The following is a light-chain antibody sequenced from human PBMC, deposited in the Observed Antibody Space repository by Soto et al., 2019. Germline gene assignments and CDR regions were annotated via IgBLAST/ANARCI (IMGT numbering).Light chain of an antibody. CDR2: AAS. CDR1: QSISSN. CDR3: QQSYSTPYT. J-gene: IGKJ2*01. Sequence: DIQMTQSPSSLSASVGDRVTITCRASQSISSNLNWYQQKPGKAPKLLIYAASTLKSGVPSRFSGSGSGRDFTLTISSLQPEDFATYYGQQSYSTPYTFGQGTKLEIK. V-gene: IGKV1-39*01.